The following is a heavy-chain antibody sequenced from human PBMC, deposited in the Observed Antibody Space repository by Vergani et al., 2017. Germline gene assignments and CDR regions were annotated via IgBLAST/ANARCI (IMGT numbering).Heavy chain of an antibody. V-gene: IGHV3-21*04. CDR1: GFTFSSYS. J-gene: IGHJ6*02. CDR2: ISSSSSYI. D-gene: IGHD2-21*01. CDR3: AKARDPNCKGGNCYSYYYGLDL. Sequence: EVQLLQSGGGVIQPGGSVRLSCAASGFTFSSYSMNWVRQAPGKGLEWVSSISSSSSYIHYSDSLKGRFTISRDNSKDTLYLQMNSLRVEDTAIYYCAKARDPNCKGGNCYSYYYGLDLWGQGTTVTVSS.